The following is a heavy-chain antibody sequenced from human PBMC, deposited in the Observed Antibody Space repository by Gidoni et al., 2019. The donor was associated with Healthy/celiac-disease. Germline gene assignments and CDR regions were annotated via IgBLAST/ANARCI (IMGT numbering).Heavy chain of an antibody. CDR1: GYSFSSYW. Sequence: ESLKLSCNGPGYSFSSYWIAWVRQMPGKGLEWMAIIYPGDSDTRYRPSFQGQVTISADKSISTAYLQWSSLNDSETDMYYCAMPMAAAGWYFDYWGQGTLVTVSS. D-gene: IGHD6-13*01. CDR2: IYPGDSDT. CDR3: AMPMAAAGWYFDY. V-gene: IGHV5-51*01. J-gene: IGHJ4*02.